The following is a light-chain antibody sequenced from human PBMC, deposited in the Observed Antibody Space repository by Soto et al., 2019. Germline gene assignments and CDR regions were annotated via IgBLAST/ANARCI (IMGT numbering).Light chain of an antibody. CDR2: AAS. J-gene: IGKJ1*01. CDR3: QQYGTSPRT. Sequence: IAFTQFPGNLSQSPGERAGLSCSASHSVSSKFLAWYQQKPGQAPRLLIYAASNRATGIPDRFSGSGSGTDFTLTITRLEPEDFAVYYCQQYGTSPRTFGQGTKVDIK. V-gene: IGKV3-20*01. CDR1: HSVSSKF.